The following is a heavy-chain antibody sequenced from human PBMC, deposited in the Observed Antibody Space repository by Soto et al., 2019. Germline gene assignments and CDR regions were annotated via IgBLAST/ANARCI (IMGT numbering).Heavy chain of an antibody. CDR2: ISYDGSNK. V-gene: IGHV3-30-3*01. CDR3: DSSGPPAY. D-gene: IGHD3-22*01. CDR1: GFTFSSYA. J-gene: IGHJ4*02. Sequence: GGSLRLSCAASGFTFSSYAMHWVRQAPGKGLEWVAVISYDGSNKYYADSVKGRFTISRDNSKNTLYLQMNSLRAEDTAVYYNDSSGPPAYWGQGTLVTVSS.